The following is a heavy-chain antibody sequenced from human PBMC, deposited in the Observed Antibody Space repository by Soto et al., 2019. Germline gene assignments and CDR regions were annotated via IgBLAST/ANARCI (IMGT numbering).Heavy chain of an antibody. D-gene: IGHD6-19*01. CDR1: GYSISNSNW. Sequence: QVQLQESGPGLVKPSDTLSLTCAVSGYSISNSNWWVWIRQPPGKGLEWIGYIYYSVSTYYNPSLKSRVTMSVDMSKNQLSLRLSSVTAVDTAVYYCARRSSSGWYVDYWGQGTLVTVSS. J-gene: IGHJ4*02. CDR2: IYYSVST. V-gene: IGHV4-28*01. CDR3: ARRSSSGWYVDY.